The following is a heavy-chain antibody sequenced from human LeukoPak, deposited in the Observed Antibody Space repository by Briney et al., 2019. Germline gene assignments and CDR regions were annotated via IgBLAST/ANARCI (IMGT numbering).Heavy chain of an antibody. CDR3: ARDAILTFSGYYYYYYMDV. J-gene: IGHJ6*03. CDR1: GGSISSYY. CDR2: IYTSGST. Sequence: PSETLSLTCTVSGGSISSYYWSWIRQPPGKGLEWIGRIYTSGSTNYNPSLKSRVTMSVDTSKNQFSLKLSSVTAADTAVYYCARDAILTFSGYYYYYYMDVWGKGTTVTVSS. V-gene: IGHV4-4*07. D-gene: IGHD2/OR15-2a*01.